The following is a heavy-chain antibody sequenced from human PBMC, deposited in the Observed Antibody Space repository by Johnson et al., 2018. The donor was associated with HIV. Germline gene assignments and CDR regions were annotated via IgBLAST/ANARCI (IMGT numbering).Heavy chain of an antibody. V-gene: IGHV3-30*02. CDR3: AKLLLEMATIQAFDI. Sequence: QVQLVESGGGVVQPGRSLRLSCAASGFTFSSYGMHWVRQAPGKGLEWVAFIRYDGSNKYYVDSVKGRLTISRDNAKNSLYLQVNSLRAEDMTVYYCAKLLLEMATIQAFDIWGQGTMVTGSS. J-gene: IGHJ3*02. CDR2: IRYDGSNK. CDR1: GFTFSSYG. D-gene: IGHD5-24*01.